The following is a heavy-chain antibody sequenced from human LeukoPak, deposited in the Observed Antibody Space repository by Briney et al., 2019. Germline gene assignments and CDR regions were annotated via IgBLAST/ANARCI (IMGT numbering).Heavy chain of an antibody. V-gene: IGHV6-1*01. CDR3: ASSKNHFDY. CDR2: TYYRSKWHN. Sequence: SQTLSLTCAISGDIVSSTSAIWNWIRQSPSRGLEWLGRTYYRSKWHNDYAVSVKSRITINSDTSKNQFTLQLNSVTPEDTAVYYCASSKNHFDYWGQGTLVTVSS. CDR1: GDIVSSTSAI. D-gene: IGHD1-14*01. J-gene: IGHJ4*02.